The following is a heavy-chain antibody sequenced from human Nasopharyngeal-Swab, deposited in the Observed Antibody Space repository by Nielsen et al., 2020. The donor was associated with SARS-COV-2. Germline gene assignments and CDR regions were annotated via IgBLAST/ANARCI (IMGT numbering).Heavy chain of an antibody. J-gene: IGHJ4*02. Sequence: SETLSLTCTVSGYSISSGYYWGWIRQPPGKGLEWIRSIYHSGSTYYNPSLKSRVTISVDTSKNQFSLKLSSVTAADTAVYYCAGGGYSSGWVVYWGQGTLVTVSS. V-gene: IGHV4-38-2*02. CDR1: GYSISSGYY. CDR3: AGGGYSSGWVVY. CDR2: IYHSGST. D-gene: IGHD6-19*01.